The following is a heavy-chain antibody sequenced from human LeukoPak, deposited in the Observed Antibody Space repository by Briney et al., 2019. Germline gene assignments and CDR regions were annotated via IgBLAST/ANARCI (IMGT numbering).Heavy chain of an antibody. J-gene: IGHJ1*01. CDR1: GYKFSNYY. Sequence: ASVKVSCKASGYKFSNYYIHWVRQAPGQGLEWMGIINPTTGSRSYAQKFQGRVTMTRDTSTNTVYMELKSLRSDDTAVYYCARDYYDSSGYAEYFQHWGQGTLVTVSS. V-gene: IGHV1-46*01. CDR3: ARDYYDSSGYAEYFQH. CDR2: INPTTGSR. D-gene: IGHD3-22*01.